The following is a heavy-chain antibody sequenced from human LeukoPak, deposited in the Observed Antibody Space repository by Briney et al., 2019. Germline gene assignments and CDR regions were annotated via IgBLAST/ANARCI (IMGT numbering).Heavy chain of an antibody. Sequence: GGSLRLSCGVSGFTFRNYWMTWVRQAPGKGPEWVASIKKDGSEKYYVDSVKGRFTVSRDNAKNSLYLQLNNLRAEDTAVYYCARGHYGMDVWGQVSTVTVSS. CDR2: IKKDGSEK. V-gene: IGHV3-7*01. J-gene: IGHJ6*02. CDR3: ARGHYGMDV. CDR1: GFTFRNYW.